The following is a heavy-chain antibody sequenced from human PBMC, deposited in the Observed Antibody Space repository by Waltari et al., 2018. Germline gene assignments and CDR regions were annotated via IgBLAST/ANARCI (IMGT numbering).Heavy chain of an antibody. D-gene: IGHD3-22*01. Sequence: EVQLVESGGGLVKPGGSLRLSCAASGFTFSSYSMNWVRQAPGKGREWVSSISSSSSYIYYADSVKGRFTISRDNAKNSLYLQMNSLRAEDTAVYYCARDRTPSYYFDSSGFEIDYWGQGTLVTVSS. CDR3: ARDRTPSYYFDSSGFEIDY. CDR1: GFTFSSYS. J-gene: IGHJ4*02. V-gene: IGHV3-21*01. CDR2: ISSSSSYI.